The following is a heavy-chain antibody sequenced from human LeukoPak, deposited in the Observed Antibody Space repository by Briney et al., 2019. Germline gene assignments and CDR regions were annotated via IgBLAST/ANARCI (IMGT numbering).Heavy chain of an antibody. J-gene: IGHJ4*02. CDR3: AGQGEVGATVC. Sequence: SETLSLTCTVSGGSISSYYWSWIRQPPGKGLEWIGYIYYSGSTNYNPSLKSRVTISVDTSKNQFSLKLSSVTAADTAVYYCAGQGEVGATVCWGQGTLVTVSS. CDR2: IYYSGST. V-gene: IGHV4-59*12. D-gene: IGHD1-26*01. CDR1: GGSISSYY.